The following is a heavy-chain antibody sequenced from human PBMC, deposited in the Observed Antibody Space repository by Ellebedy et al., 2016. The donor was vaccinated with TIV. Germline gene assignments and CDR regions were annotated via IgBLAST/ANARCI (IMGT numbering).Heavy chain of an antibody. CDR1: GGSISRDS. V-gene: IGHV4-4*08. Sequence: MPSETLSLTCTVSGGSISRDSWSWIRPPPGNGLEWNGDIFGSGSTIYNPYLRNRVSISLDRSQKQVSLNLTSVAAADTAVYYCAANYAAYFDYWGQGTLVTVPS. CDR3: AANYAAYFDY. CDR2: IFGSGST. D-gene: IGHD4/OR15-4a*01. J-gene: IGHJ4*02.